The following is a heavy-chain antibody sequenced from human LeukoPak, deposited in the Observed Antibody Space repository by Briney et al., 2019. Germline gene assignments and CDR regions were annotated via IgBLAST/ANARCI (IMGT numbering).Heavy chain of an antibody. J-gene: IGHJ4*02. D-gene: IGHD2-21*02. CDR1: GFTFTEPG. CDR3: AKTASNYFDY. Sequence: GGSLRLSCAASGFTFTEPGMHWVRQAPGRGLEWLAFIQFHGSDIFYADSVEGRFASSRDNSKNTVFLQMNSLRPEDTAVYYCAKTASNYFDYWGQGTRVTVSS. CDR2: IQFHGSDI. V-gene: IGHV3-30*02.